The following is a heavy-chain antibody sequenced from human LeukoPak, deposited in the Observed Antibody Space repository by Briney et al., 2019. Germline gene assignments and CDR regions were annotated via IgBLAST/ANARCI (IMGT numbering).Heavy chain of an antibody. CDR2: ISTSGGST. CDR1: GLTFSSYA. J-gene: IGHJ4*02. V-gene: IGHV3-23*01. D-gene: IGHD6-19*01. Sequence: GGSLRLSCAASGLTFSSYAMSWVRQGPGKGLEWVSAISTSGGSTYYADSVKGRFTISRDNSKNTLYLQMNSLRAEDTAVYYCAKRIAVAGPYFDYWGQGTLVTVSS. CDR3: AKRIAVAGPYFDY.